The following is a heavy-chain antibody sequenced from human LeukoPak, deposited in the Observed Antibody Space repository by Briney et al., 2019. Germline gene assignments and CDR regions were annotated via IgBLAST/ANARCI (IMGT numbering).Heavy chain of an antibody. V-gene: IGHV3-30-3*01. CDR1: GFTFNTYA. D-gene: IGHD2-15*01. Sequence: GGSLRLSCAASGFTFNTYAMHWVRQAPGKGLEWVAGISYDGSNKYYADSVKGRFTISRDNSKNTLYLQMDSLRAEDTAVFYCARDGVALYYYYGTDVWGQGTTVTVSS. J-gene: IGHJ6*02. CDR2: ISYDGSNK. CDR3: ARDGVALYYYYGTDV.